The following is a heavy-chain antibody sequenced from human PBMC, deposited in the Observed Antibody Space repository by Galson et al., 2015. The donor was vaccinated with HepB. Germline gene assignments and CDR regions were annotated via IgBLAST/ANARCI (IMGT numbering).Heavy chain of an antibody. CDR2: ISTSGRTI. J-gene: IGHJ6*02. D-gene: IGHD6-19*01. CDR1: QFTFGDYY. Sequence: SLRLSCAASQFTFGDYYMSWIRQAPGKGLEWVSYISTSGRTIHYADSVKGRFTISRDSAKNSLYLQMNSLRDEDTAVYYCAREGGSGWYTGMRRGGMDVWGQGTTVTVSS. V-gene: IGHV3-11*01. CDR3: AREGGSGWYTGMRRGGMDV.